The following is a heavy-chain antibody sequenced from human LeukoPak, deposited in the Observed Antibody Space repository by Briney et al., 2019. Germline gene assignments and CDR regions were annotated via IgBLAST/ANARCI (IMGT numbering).Heavy chain of an antibody. Sequence: PGGSLRLSCAASGFTFSSYGMSWVRQAPGKGLEWVSAISGSGGSTYYAHSVKGRFIISRDNSKNSLYLQMNSLRAADTALYYCAKTDCTSTSCYIGWFDPRGQGTLVTVSS. J-gene: IGHJ5*02. V-gene: IGHV3-23*01. CDR3: AKTDCTSTSCYIGWFDP. CDR2: ISGSGGST. CDR1: GFTFSSYG. D-gene: IGHD2-2*02.